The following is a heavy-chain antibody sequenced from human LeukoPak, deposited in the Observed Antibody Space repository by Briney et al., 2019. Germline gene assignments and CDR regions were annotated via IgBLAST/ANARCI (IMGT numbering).Heavy chain of an antibody. CDR2: IYHSGST. J-gene: IGHJ4*02. D-gene: IGHD6-13*01. V-gene: IGHV4-4*02. CDR1: GGSISSSNW. CDR3: ARGGIAAAGHSYFDY. Sequence: PSGTLSLTCAVSGGSISSSNWWSWVRQPPGKGLEWIGEIYHSGSTNYNPSPKSRVTISVDKSKNQFSLKLSSVTAADTAVYYCARGGIAAAGHSYFDYWGQGTLVTVSS.